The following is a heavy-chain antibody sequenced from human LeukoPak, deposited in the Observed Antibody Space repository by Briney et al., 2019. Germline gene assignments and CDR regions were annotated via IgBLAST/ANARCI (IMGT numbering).Heavy chain of an antibody. CDR2: IYDSGVT. CDR3: AREGDGYIYFDY. V-gene: IGHV4-59*12. Sequence: SETLSLTCTVSGGSITNYYWTWIRQPPGKELEWIGFIYDSGVTSYNPSLKSRVTISEDTSKNQFSLKLTSVTAADTAVYYCAREGDGYIYFDYWGQGTLVTVSS. J-gene: IGHJ4*02. CDR1: GGSITNYY. D-gene: IGHD5-24*01.